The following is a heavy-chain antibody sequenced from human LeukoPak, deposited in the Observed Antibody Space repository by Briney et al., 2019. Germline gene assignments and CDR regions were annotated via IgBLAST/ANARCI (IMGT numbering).Heavy chain of an antibody. CDR1: GFTFSSYW. CDR2: INSDGSST. V-gene: IGHV3-74*01. J-gene: IGHJ4*02. CDR3: ARVFPFGGVIGLLGY. D-gene: IGHD3-16*02. Sequence: PGGSLRLSCAASGFTFSSYWMHWVRQAPGKGLVWVSRINSDGSSTSYADSVKGRFTISRDNAKNTLYLQMNSLRAEDTAVYYCARVFPFGGVIGLLGYWGQGTLVTVSS.